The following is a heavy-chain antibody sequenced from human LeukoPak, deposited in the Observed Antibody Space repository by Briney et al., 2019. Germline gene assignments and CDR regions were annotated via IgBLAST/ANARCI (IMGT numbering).Heavy chain of an antibody. J-gene: IGHJ6*03. D-gene: IGHD5-18*01. CDR2: INDSGGT. CDR1: DGSFSGYY. Sequence: SETLSLTCVGFDGSFSGYYWTCIRQFPGRGLEWIGEINDSGGTNYSPSLKSRVTISVDPSKNQFSMQLRSVTAADTAVYYCARRVTIIYYMDLWGKGTTVTVSS. CDR3: ARRVTIIYYMDL. V-gene: IGHV4-34*01.